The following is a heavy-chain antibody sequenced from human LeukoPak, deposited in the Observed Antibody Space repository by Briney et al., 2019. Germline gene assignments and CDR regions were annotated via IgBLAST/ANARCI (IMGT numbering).Heavy chain of an antibody. CDR1: GFTFDDYA. J-gene: IGHJ4*02. V-gene: IGHV3-9*03. Sequence: GGSLRLSCAASGFTFDDYAMQWVRQAPGKGLEWVSGISWNSGSIGYADSVKGRFNVSRDNAKNSLYLQMNSLRAEDMALYYCAKSSGYSSSWALDYWGQGTLVTVSS. CDR2: ISWNSGSI. D-gene: IGHD6-13*01. CDR3: AKSSGYSSSWALDY.